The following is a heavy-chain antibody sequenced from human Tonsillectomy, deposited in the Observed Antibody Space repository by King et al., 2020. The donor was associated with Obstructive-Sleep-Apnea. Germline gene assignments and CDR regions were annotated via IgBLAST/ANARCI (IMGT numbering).Heavy chain of an antibody. V-gene: IGHV3-30*02. CDR3: AKDVVDTAMVFPSS. CDR1: GFTFSSYG. J-gene: IGHJ4*02. D-gene: IGHD5-18*01. Sequence: VQLVESGGGVVQPGGSLRLSCAASGFTFSSYGMHWVRQAPGKGLEWVAFIRYDGSNKYYADSVKGRFTISRDNSKNTLYLQMNSLRAEDTAVYYCAKDVVDTAMVFPSSWGQGTLVTVSS. CDR2: IRYDGSNK.